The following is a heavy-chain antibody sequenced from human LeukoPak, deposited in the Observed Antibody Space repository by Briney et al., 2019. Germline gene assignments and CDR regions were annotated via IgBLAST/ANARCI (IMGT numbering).Heavy chain of an antibody. D-gene: IGHD6-13*01. CDR3: AKGSSDWHGDAFDI. CDR2: ISGSGYST. V-gene: IGHV3-23*01. J-gene: IGHJ3*02. Sequence: PGGSLRLSCAASGFTFSTYAMSWVRQAPGKGLEWVSGISGSGYSTYYADSVKGRFTISRDNSKNTLYLQMNSPRAEDTAIYYCAKGSSDWHGDAFDIWGQGTMVTVSS. CDR1: GFTFSTYA.